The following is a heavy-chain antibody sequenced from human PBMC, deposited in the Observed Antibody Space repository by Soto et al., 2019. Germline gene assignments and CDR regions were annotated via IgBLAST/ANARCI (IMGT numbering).Heavy chain of an antibody. CDR2: IYYSGST. D-gene: IGHD2-15*01. Sequence: QVQLQESGPGLVKPSETLSLTCSVSGGSINNHYWSWIRQPPGKGLEWIGYIYYSGSTNYNPSLKSRVTISVDMSKNQFSLKLSSVTAADTAVYYCAKGGSSRFDPWGQGTLVTVSS. V-gene: IGHV4-59*11. CDR1: GGSINNHY. J-gene: IGHJ5*02. CDR3: AKGGSSRFDP.